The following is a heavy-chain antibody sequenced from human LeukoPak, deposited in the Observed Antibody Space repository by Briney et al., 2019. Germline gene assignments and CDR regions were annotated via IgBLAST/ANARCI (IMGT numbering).Heavy chain of an antibody. D-gene: IGHD5-18*01. CDR3: ARGQDSYGRSDY. Sequence: ASVKVSCMASGGTFSSYAISWVRQAPGQGLEWMGGIIPIFGTANYAQKFQGRVTITADESTSTAYMELSSLRSEDTAVYYCARGQDSYGRSDYWGQGTLVTVSS. V-gene: IGHV1-69*13. CDR2: IIPIFGTA. J-gene: IGHJ4*02. CDR1: GGTFSSYA.